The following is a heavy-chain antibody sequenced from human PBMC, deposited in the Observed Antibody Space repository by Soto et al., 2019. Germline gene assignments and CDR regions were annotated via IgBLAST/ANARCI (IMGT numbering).Heavy chain of an antibody. CDR2: IWYDGRDK. D-gene: IGHD3-22*01. CDR1: GITFSNYG. CDR3: VSGYGYFDS. J-gene: IGHJ4*02. V-gene: IGHV3-33*01. Sequence: VQLVESGGGVVQPGRSLRLSCAASGITFSNYGTHWVRQAPGKGLEWVAVIWYDGRDKYYADSVKGRFTISRDNSKNTLYLQMNSLTADDAAVYYCVSGYGYFDSWGQGTLVTVSS.